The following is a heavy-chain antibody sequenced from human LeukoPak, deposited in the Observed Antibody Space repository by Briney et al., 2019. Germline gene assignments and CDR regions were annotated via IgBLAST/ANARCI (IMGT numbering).Heavy chain of an antibody. D-gene: IGHD7-27*01. CDR1: GGSISGDY. J-gene: IGHJ6*03. CDR2: IDHTGST. V-gene: IGHV4-59*01. Sequence: PSETLSLTCTVSGGSISGDYWSWIRQPPGKGLEWIGYIDHTGSTNYNPSLNSRVTISVDTSKNQFSLKLSSVTAADTAVYYCARGLGNYYYYYMDVWGKGTTVTISS. CDR3: ARGLGNYYYYYMDV.